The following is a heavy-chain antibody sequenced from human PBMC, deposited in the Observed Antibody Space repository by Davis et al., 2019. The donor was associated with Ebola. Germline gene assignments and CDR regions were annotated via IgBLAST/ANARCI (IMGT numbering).Heavy chain of an antibody. Sequence: PSETLSLTCDVYGGSFSGYYWTWVRQPPGKGLEWIGEINHSGRTNYNPSLKSRVSISLDTSKNQFFLRLNSVTAADTAVYFCAALLGPQIHHGTFHYWGQGALVTVSS. CDR3: AALLGPQIHHGTFHY. V-gene: IGHV4-34*01. J-gene: IGHJ4*02. CDR2: INHSGRT. CDR1: GGSFSGYY. D-gene: IGHD3-16*01.